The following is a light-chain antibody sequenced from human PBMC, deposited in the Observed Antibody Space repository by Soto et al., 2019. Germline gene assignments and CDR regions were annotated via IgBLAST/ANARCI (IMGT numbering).Light chain of an antibody. V-gene: IGKV3-11*01. CDR2: DAS. J-gene: IGKJ4*01. Sequence: IVLTQSPATLSLSPGERATLSCRASQSVSSYLAWYQQKPGQAPRLLIYDASNRATGIPARFSGSGSGTDFTLTISSLEPEDFAVYYCQQRINWPLTFGRGTKVEIK. CDR3: QQRINWPLT. CDR1: QSVSSY.